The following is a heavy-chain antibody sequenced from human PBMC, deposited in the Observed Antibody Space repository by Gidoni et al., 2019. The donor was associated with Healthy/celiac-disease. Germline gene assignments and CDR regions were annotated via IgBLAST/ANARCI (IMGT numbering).Heavy chain of an antibody. CDR1: GFTVSSNY. CDR2: LYSGGST. V-gene: IGHV3-53*02. J-gene: IGHJ6*02. CDR3: ARDHGYGMDV. Sequence: EVQLVETGGGLIHPGGSMRLSCAASGFTVSSNYMSWVRQAPGKGLEWVSVLYSGGSTSYADSVKGRFTISRDNSKNTLYLQMNSLRAEDTAVYYCARDHGYGMDVWGQGTTVTVSS.